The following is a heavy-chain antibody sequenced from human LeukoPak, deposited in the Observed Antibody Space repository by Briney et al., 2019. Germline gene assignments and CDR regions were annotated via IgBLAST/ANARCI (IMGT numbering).Heavy chain of an antibody. Sequence: ASVKVSCKASGYTFTSYGISWVRQAPGQGPEWMGWISAYNGNTNYAQKLQGRVTMTTDTSTSTAYMELRSLRSDDTAVYYCARDRSVVVPENWFDPWGQGTLVTVSS. D-gene: IGHD2-2*01. V-gene: IGHV1-18*01. CDR2: ISAYNGNT. J-gene: IGHJ5*02. CDR1: GYTFTSYG. CDR3: ARDRSVVVPENWFDP.